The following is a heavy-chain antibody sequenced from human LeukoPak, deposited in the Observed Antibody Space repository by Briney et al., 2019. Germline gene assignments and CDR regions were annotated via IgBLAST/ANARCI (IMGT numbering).Heavy chain of an antibody. Sequence: SETLSLTCAVYGGSSSGYYWSWIRQPPGKGLEWIGEINHSGSTNYNPSLKSRVTISVDTSKNQFSLKLSSVTAADTAVYYCARGGRYSSGWYLRDWGQGTLVTVSS. CDR2: INHSGST. D-gene: IGHD6-19*01. CDR3: ARGGRYSSGWYLRD. V-gene: IGHV4-34*01. CDR1: GGSSSGYY. J-gene: IGHJ4*02.